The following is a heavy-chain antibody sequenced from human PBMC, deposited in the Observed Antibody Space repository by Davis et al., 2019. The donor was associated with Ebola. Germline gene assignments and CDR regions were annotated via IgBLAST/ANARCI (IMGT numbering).Heavy chain of an antibody. J-gene: IGHJ4*02. CDR1: GYSISSGYY. V-gene: IGHV4-38-2*02. CDR3: ARWDHNWNYYFDY. CDR2: INHSGST. D-gene: IGHD1-7*01. Sequence: ETLSLTCTVSGYSISSGYYWGWIRQPPGKGLEWIGEINHSGSTNYNPSLKSRVTISVDTSKNQFSLKLSSVTAADTAVYYCARWDHNWNYYFDYWGQGTLVTVSS.